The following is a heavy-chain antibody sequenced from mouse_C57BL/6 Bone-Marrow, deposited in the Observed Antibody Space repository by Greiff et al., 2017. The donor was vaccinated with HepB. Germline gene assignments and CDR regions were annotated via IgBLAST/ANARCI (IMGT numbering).Heavy chain of an antibody. D-gene: IGHD2-2*01. CDR3: ATYGYDVDWFAY. CDR1: GYTFTSYG. V-gene: IGHV1-81*01. Sequence: QVQLQQSGAELARPGASVKLSCKASGYTFTSYGISWVKQRTGQGLEWIGEIYPRSGNTYYNEKFKGKATLTADKSSSTAYMELRSLTSEDSAVYFCATYGYDVDWFAYWGQGTLVTVSA. J-gene: IGHJ3*01. CDR2: IYPRSGNT.